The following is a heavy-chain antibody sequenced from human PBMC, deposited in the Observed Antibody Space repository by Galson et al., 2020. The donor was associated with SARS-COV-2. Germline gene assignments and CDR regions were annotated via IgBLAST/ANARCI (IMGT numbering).Heavy chain of an antibody. Sequence: ASVKVSCKASGYTFTSYGISWVRQAPGQGLEWVAWISAFNGNTDYAQKLQGRVTMTTDTSTSTAYMELRSLRSDDTAGYYCARELGSGTYHSLDYWGQGTLVTVSS. D-gene: IGHD3-10*01. V-gene: IGHV1-18*01. CDR3: ARELGSGTYHSLDY. J-gene: IGHJ4*02. CDR1: GYTFTSYG. CDR2: ISAFNGNT.